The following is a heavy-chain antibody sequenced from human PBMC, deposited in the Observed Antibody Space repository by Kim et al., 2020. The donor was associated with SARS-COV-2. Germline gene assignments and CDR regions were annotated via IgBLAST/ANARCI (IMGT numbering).Heavy chain of an antibody. CDR1: GGSISSGGYS. J-gene: IGHJ4*02. CDR2: IYHSGST. V-gene: IGHV4-30-2*01. Sequence: SETLSLTCAVSGGSISSGGYSWSWIRQPPGKGLEWIGYIYHSGSTYYNPSLKSRVTISVDRSKNQFSLKLSSVTAADTAVYYCARTPLRYCSSTSCYMFDYWGQGTLVTVSS. D-gene: IGHD2-2*02. CDR3: ARTPLRYCSSTSCYMFDY.